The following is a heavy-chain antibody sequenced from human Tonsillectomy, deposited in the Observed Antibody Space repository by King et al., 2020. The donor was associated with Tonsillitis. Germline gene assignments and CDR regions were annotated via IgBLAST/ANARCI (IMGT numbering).Heavy chain of an antibody. D-gene: IGHD3-3*01. J-gene: IGHJ4*02. CDR1: GFSLSNARMG. CDR3: ARMRRVFWSGYNYY. Sequence: TLKESGPVLVKPTETLTLTCTVSGFSLSNARMGVTWIRQPPGKALEWLAHIFSNDEKFYSTSLKNRLTISKETSKSQVVLTMTTMTPVDTAHHYCARMRRVFWSGYNYYGGQGTLVTVSS. V-gene: IGHV2-26*01. CDR2: IFSNDEK.